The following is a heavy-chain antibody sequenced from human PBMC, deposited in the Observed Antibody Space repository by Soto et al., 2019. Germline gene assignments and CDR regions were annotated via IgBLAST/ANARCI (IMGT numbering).Heavy chain of an antibody. D-gene: IGHD7-27*01. CDR1: GGSVRTGSYH. CDR3: ARIGWGGDS. CDR2: IPNNGSP. V-gene: IGHV4-61*01. Sequence: SETLSLTCSVSGGSVRTGSYHWSWIRQPPGKGLEWIGFIPNNGSPDYNPSLKSRVVVSIDRSKNQFSLKVNSVTAADTAVYFCARIGWGGDSWGQGXLVTVSS. J-gene: IGHJ4*02.